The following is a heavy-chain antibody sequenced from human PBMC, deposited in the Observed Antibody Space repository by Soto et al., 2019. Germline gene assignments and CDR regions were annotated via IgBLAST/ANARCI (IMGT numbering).Heavy chain of an antibody. Sequence: PGESLKISCKGSGYSFTSYWIGWVRQMPGKGLECMGIIYPGDSDTRYSPSFQGQVTISADKSISTAYLQWSSLKASDTAMYYCARHENGCSGGSCYSDDAFDIWGQGTMVTVSS. CDR1: GYSFTSYW. V-gene: IGHV5-51*01. D-gene: IGHD2-15*01. J-gene: IGHJ3*02. CDR2: IYPGDSDT. CDR3: ARHENGCSGGSCYSDDAFDI.